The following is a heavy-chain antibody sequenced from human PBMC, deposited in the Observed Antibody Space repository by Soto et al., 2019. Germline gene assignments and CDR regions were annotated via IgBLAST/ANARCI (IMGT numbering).Heavy chain of an antibody. J-gene: IGHJ4*02. Sequence: GGSLRLSCAASGFTFSNAWMNWVRQAPGKGLEWVGRIKSKTDGGTTDYAAPVKGRFTISRDDSKNTLYLQMNSLKTEDTAVYYCTTDRALIRGSYFHYWGQGTLVTVSS. CDR2: IKSKTDGGTT. CDR1: GFTFSNAW. D-gene: IGHD1-26*01. CDR3: TTDRALIRGSYFHY. V-gene: IGHV3-15*07.